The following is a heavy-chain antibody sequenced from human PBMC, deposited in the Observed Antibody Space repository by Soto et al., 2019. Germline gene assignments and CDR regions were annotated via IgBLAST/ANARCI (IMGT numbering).Heavy chain of an antibody. Sequence: QVQLQESGPGLVKPSETLSLTCTVSVGSISGYYWSWIRQPPGKGLEWIGYVWYDGSTNYNPSLKSRVTISLDTSKNQFSLKLSSVTAADTAVYYCARLPCADDGGICDPWGQGSLVTVSS. J-gene: IGHJ5*02. CDR2: VWYDGST. CDR3: ARLPCADDGGICDP. V-gene: IGHV4-59*01. D-gene: IGHD6-13*01. CDR1: VGSISGYY.